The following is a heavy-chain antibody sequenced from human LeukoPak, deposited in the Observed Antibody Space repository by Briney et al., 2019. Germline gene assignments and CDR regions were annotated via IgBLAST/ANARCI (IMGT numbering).Heavy chain of an antibody. CDR2: ISGSGGST. D-gene: IGHD3-22*01. J-gene: IGHJ4*02. Sequence: GGSLRLSCAASGFTLSSYGMSWVRQAPGKGLEWVSAISGSGGSTYYADSVKGRFTISRDNSKNTLYLQMNSLRAEDTAVYYCAKASSGYYYYFDYWGQGTLVTVSS. CDR1: GFTLSSYG. CDR3: AKASSGYYYYFDY. V-gene: IGHV3-23*01.